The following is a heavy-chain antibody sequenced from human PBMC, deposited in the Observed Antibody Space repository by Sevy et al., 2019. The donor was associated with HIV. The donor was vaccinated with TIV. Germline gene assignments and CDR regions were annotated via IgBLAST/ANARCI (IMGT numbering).Heavy chain of an antibody. Sequence: GGSLRLSCAASGFAFSDYAMHWVRQAPGKGLEWVAAISYAGDNKYFADSVKVRFTVSKDNSKNTLYLEMNSLRAEDTAVYYCAKAHADCSGGTCYTAHYYYDMDVWGRWATVTVSS. D-gene: IGHD2-15*01. CDR1: GFAFSDYA. J-gene: IGHJ6*02. CDR2: ISYAGDNK. V-gene: IGHV3-30*18. CDR3: AKAHADCSGGTCYTAHYYYDMDV.